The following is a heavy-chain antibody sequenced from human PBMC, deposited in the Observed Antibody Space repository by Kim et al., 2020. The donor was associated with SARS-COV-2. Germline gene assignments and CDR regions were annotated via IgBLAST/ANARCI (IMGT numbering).Heavy chain of an antibody. CDR2: ISYDGSNK. J-gene: IGHJ6*03. V-gene: IGHV3-30*18. CDR1: GFTFSSYG. CDR3: AKSLHGNYYYYYMDV. Sequence: GGSLRLSCAASGFTFSSYGMHWVRQAPVKGLEWVAVISYDGSNKYYADSVKGRFTISRDNSKNTLYLQMNSLRAEDTAVYYCAKSLHGNYYYYYMDVWG. D-gene: IGHD4-17*01.